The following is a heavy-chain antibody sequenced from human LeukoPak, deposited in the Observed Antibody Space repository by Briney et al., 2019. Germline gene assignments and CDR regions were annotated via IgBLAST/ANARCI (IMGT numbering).Heavy chain of an antibody. J-gene: IGHJ4*02. CDR1: GFTFSNYW. Sequence: GGSLRLSCAASGFTFSNYWMHWVRQAPGKGLVWVSRINSDGSTIYYADSVKGRFTISRDNAKNSLYLQMNSLRAEDTAVHYCARDHPILTGCYPYYFDYWGQGTLVTVSS. CDR3: ARDHPILTGCYPYYFDY. V-gene: IGHV3-74*01. D-gene: IGHD3-9*01. CDR2: INSDGSTI.